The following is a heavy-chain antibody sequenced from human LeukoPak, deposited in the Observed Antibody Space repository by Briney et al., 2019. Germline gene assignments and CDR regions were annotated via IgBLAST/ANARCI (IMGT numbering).Heavy chain of an antibody. D-gene: IGHD1-26*01. CDR1: GFTFSSYA. J-gene: IGHJ3*02. CDR2: ISGSGGST. V-gene: IGHV3-23*01. Sequence: TGGSLRLSCASSGFTFSSYAMSWVRQAPGKGLEWVSAISGSGGSTYYADSVKGRFTISRDNSKNTLYLQMNSLRAEDTAVYYCAKNLNIVGASDAFDIWGQGTMVTVSS. CDR3: AKNLNIVGASDAFDI.